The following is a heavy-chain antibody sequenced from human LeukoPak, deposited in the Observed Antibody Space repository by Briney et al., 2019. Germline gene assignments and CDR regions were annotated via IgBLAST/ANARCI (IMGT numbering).Heavy chain of an antibody. D-gene: IGHD2-15*01. CDR1: GYTFTGYY. Sequence: ASGKVSCKASGYTFTGYYMHWVRQAPGQGLEWMGWINPNSGDTNYAQKFQGRVTMTRDTSINTAYMELTRLTSDDTAVYYCARVYSIRSFDYWGQGTLVTVSS. CDR2: INPNSGDT. CDR3: ARVYSIRSFDY. J-gene: IGHJ4*02. V-gene: IGHV1-2*02.